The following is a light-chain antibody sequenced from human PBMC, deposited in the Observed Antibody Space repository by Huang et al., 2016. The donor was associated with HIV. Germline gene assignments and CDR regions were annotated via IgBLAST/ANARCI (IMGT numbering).Light chain of an antibody. Sequence: EVVLTQSPGTLSLSPGERATLSCRASQGVTSNQFAWYQQKPVQAPRLVIYGASARATGIPDRFIGSGSGTGFTLTISRLEPEDSAVYYCQQYGISPWTFGQGTKVEIK. CDR2: GAS. CDR1: QGVTSNQ. V-gene: IGKV3-20*01. CDR3: QQYGISPWT. J-gene: IGKJ1*01.